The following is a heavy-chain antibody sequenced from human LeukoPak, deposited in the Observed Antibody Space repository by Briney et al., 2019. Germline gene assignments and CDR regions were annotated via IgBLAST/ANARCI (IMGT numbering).Heavy chain of an antibody. CDR1: GFTFSNYW. CDR3: ATYSSLNRREFQY. Sequence: GGSLRLSCEGSGFTFSNYWMGWVRQAPGKGLQWVANIKTGGSEKYYVDSVKGRFTISRDNAKNSLYLQMNSLRAEDTAMYYCATYSSLNRREFQYWGQGTLLTVSS. J-gene: IGHJ1*01. V-gene: IGHV3-7*01. CDR2: IKTGGSEK. D-gene: IGHD3-22*01.